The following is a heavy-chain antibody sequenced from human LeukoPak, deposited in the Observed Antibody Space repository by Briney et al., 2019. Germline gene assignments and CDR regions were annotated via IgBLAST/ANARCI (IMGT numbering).Heavy chain of an antibody. Sequence: GGSLRLSCAASGXTFSNYGMNWVRQAPGKGQEWISHISSSGSPIYYADSVKGRFTISRDNAKNSLFLQMNGLRDEDTAVYYCVTAAVAGTVYWGQGTLVTVSS. J-gene: IGHJ4*02. D-gene: IGHD6-19*01. CDR2: ISSSGSPI. V-gene: IGHV3-48*02. CDR3: VTAAVAGTVY. CDR1: GXTFSNYG.